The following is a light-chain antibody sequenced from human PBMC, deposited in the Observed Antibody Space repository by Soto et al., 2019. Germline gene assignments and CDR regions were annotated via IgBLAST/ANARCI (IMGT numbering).Light chain of an antibody. CDR2: DVS. CDR1: SSDVGGYNY. Sequence: QSVLTQPASVSGSPGQSITISCTGTSSDVGGYNYVSWYQQHPGKAPKLMIYDVSNRPSGVSNRFSGSKSGNTASLTISGLQSADEADYYCSSYTSSSPYAFGTGTKVTVL. J-gene: IGLJ1*01. CDR3: SSYTSSSPYA. V-gene: IGLV2-14*01.